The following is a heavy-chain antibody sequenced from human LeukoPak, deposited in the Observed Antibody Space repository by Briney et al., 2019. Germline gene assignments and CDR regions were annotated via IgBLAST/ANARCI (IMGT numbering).Heavy chain of an antibody. CDR1: GGSFSGYY. J-gene: IGHJ4*02. CDR2: INHSGST. Sequence: PSETLSLTXAVYGGSFSGYYWSWIRQPPGKGLEWIGEINHSGSTNYNPSLKSRVTISVDTSKNQFSLKLSSVTAADTAVYYCARNVRDYDFWSGFEYYFDYWGQGTLVTVSS. D-gene: IGHD3-3*01. V-gene: IGHV4-34*01. CDR3: ARNVRDYDFWSGFEYYFDY.